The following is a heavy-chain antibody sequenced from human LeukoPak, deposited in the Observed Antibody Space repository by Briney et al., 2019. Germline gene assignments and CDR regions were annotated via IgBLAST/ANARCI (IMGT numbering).Heavy chain of an antibody. CDR2: ITDSGSST. J-gene: IGHJ4*02. Sequence: PGGSLRLSCAVSGFTFSTYAMSWVRQAPGKGLEWVSAITDSGSSTYYADSVKGWFTVSRDNSKNTLYLQMNSVRAEDTALYYCAKDARDCSSTSCFRYYFDYWGQGTLVTVSS. V-gene: IGHV3-23*01. D-gene: IGHD2-2*01. CDR1: GFTFSTYA. CDR3: AKDARDCSSTSCFRYYFDY.